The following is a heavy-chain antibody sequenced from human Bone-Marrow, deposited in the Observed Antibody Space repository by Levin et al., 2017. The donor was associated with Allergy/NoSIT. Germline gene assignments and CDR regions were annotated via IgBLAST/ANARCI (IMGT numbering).Heavy chain of an antibody. CDR1: GYAFTDYG. J-gene: IGHJ4*02. V-gene: IGHV1-18*01. Sequence: GESLKISCKSSGYAFTDYGISWVRQAPGQGLEWMGWISTFKGNTKYAQKFQGRVTMATDTSTTTTYMELRSLRSDDSAIYYCARADYDDPKSEFDYWGQGTLVTVSS. CDR3: ARADYDDPKSEFDY. D-gene: IGHD4-17*01. CDR2: ISTFKGNT.